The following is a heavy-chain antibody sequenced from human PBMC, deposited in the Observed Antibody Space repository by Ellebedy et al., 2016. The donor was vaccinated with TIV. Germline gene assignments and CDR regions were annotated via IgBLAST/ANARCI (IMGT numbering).Heavy chain of an antibody. CDR3: ARVSRVGPHNLLDS. D-gene: IGHD1-26*01. J-gene: IGHJ4*02. CDR1: GGSFSGYY. Sequence: MPSETLSLTCAVYGGSFSGYYWSWIRQPPGKGLEWIGEINHSGSTNYNPSLKSRVTISVDTSKNQFSLNLSSVTAADTAVYYCARVSRVGPHNLLDSWGQGILVTVSS. V-gene: IGHV4-34*01. CDR2: INHSGST.